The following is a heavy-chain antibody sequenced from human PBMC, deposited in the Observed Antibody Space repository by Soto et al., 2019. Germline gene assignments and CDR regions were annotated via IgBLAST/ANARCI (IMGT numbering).Heavy chain of an antibody. Sequence: ASVKVSCKASGYTFTGYYMHWVRQAPGQGLEWMGWINPNSGGTTYAQKFQGWVTMTRDTAISTAYMELSRLRADDTAVYYCALHDCAASYGDYYGMDVWGQGTTVTVSS. CDR1: GYTFTGYY. CDR3: ALHDCAASYGDYYGMDV. D-gene: IGHD2-21*02. V-gene: IGHV1-2*04. CDR2: INPNSGGT. J-gene: IGHJ6*02.